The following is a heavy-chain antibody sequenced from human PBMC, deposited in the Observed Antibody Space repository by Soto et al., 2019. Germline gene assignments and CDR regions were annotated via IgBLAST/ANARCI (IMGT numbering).Heavy chain of an antibody. Sequence: GKSVKLDCRDSEYSFTSYLIGWIRQMPGKGLEWMGIIYPGDSDTRYSPSFQGQVTISADKSISTAYLQWSSLKASDTAMYYCARGAYCGGDCYFYGMDVRRQGPTVTVCS. CDR1: EYSFTSYL. V-gene: IGHV5-51*01. CDR3: ARGAYCGGDCYFYGMDV. J-gene: IGHJ6*01. CDR2: IYPGDSDT. D-gene: IGHD2-21*02.